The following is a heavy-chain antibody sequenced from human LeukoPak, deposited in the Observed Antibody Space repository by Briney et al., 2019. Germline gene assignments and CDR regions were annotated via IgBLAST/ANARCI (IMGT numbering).Heavy chain of an antibody. CDR3: ARGVAAAGTIWFDP. J-gene: IGHJ5*02. V-gene: IGHV4-61*02. CDR1: GGSISSGSYY. CDR2: IYTSGST. D-gene: IGHD6-13*01. Sequence: PSQXLSLTCTVSGGSISSGSYYWSWIRQPAGKGLEWIGRIYTSGSTNYNPSLKSRVTISVDTSKNQFSLKLSSVTAADTAVYYCARGVAAAGTIWFDPWGQGTLVTVSS.